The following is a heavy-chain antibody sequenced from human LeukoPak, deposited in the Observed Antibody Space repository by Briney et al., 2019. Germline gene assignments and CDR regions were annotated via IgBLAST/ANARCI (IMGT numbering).Heavy chain of an antibody. Sequence: PGGSLRLSCAASGFSFSSYWMSWVRQAPGKGLEWVANIKEDGSEKYYVDSVKGRLTISRDNAKNSLYLQMNSLRVEDTAVYYCARGGSWTGNFTDFDYWGQGTLVTVSS. CDR3: ARGGSWTGNFTDFDY. D-gene: IGHD3/OR15-3a*01. V-gene: IGHV3-7*03. CDR1: GFSFSSYW. J-gene: IGHJ4*02. CDR2: IKEDGSEK.